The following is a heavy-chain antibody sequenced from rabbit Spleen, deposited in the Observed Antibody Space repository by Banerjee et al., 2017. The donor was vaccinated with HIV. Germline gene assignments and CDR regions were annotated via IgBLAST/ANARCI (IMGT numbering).Heavy chain of an antibody. CDR1: GFSFSSSDY. CDR2: INTSTGVT. CDR3: ARDKGLAIWGWEFDL. V-gene: IGHV1S40*01. D-gene: IGHD3-1*01. J-gene: IGHJ6*01. Sequence: QSLEESGGGLVQPEGSLALTCKASGFSFSSSDYICWVRQAPGKGLEWIGCINTSTGVTDYASWAKGRFTISKTSSTTVDLQMTSLTASVTATYFCARDKGLAIWGWEFDLWGEGTLVTVS.